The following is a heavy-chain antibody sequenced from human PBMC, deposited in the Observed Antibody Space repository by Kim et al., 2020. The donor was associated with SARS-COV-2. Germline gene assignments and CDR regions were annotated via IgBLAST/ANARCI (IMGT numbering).Heavy chain of an antibody. Sequence: VKGRFTSSRNNAKNSLYLQMNSLRAEDTAVYYCAKSTYCGGDCPNAVDYWGQGTLVTVSS. V-gene: IGHV3-21*01. J-gene: IGHJ4*02. D-gene: IGHD2-21*02. CDR3: AKSTYCGGDCPNAVDY.